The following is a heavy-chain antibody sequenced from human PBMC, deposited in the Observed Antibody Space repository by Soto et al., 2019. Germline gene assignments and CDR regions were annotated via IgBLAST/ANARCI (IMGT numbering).Heavy chain of an antibody. CDR1: GFTFSSYS. D-gene: IGHD6-13*01. CDR3: ARHPERIAQIGWFDP. CDR2: ISSSSSTI. V-gene: IGHV3-48*01. Sequence: EVQLVESGGGLVQPGGSLRLSCAASGFTFSSYSMNWVHQAPGKGLEWVSSISSSSSTIYYAYSVKGRFTISRDNAKNSLYLQKNSLRAEDTAVYYWARHPERIAQIGWFDPWGQGTLVTVSS. J-gene: IGHJ5*02.